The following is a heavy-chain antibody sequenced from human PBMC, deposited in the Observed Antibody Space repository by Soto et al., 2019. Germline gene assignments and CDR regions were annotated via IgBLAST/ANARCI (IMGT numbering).Heavy chain of an antibody. CDR1: GGSISSGGYY. D-gene: IGHD6-6*01. V-gene: IGHV4-31*03. Sequence: SETLSLTCTVSGGSISSGGYYWSWIRQHPGKGLEWIGYIYYSGSTYYNPSLKSRVTISVDTSKNQFSLKLSSVTAADTAVYYCARLGSSSSGHYYYGMDVWGQGTTVTVSS. J-gene: IGHJ6*02. CDR3: ARLGSSSSGHYYYGMDV. CDR2: IYYSGST.